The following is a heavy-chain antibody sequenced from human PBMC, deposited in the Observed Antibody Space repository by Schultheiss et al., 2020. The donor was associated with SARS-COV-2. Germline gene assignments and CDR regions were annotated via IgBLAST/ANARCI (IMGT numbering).Heavy chain of an antibody. V-gene: IGHV3-30*01. Sequence: GGSLRLSCTASGFTFSSYAMHWVRQAPGKGLELVAVISYDGSNKYYADSVKGRFTISRDNSKNTLYLQMNSLRAEDTAVYYCAKERGYSYGYIPLDAFDIWGQGTMVTVSS. CDR2: ISYDGSNK. D-gene: IGHD5-18*01. CDR3: AKERGYSYGYIPLDAFDI. J-gene: IGHJ3*02. CDR1: GFTFSSYA.